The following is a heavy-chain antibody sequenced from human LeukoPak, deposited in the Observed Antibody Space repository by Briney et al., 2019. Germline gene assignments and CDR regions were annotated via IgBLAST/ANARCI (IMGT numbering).Heavy chain of an antibody. V-gene: IGHV4-38-2*02. D-gene: IGHD3-16*02. J-gene: IGHJ5*02. CDR3: ASIIEAGPYNWFDP. CDR1: GYSISSGYY. Sequence: SETLSLTCTVSGYSISSGYYWGWIRQPPGKGLEWIGSIYHSGSTYYNPSLKSRVTISVDTSKNQFSLKLSSVTAADTAVYYCASIIEAGPYNWFDPWGQGTLVTVSS. CDR2: IYHSGST.